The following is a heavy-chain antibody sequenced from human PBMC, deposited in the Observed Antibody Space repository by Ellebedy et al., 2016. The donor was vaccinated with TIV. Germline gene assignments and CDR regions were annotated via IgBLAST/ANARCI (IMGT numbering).Heavy chain of an antibody. CDR3: AIDGRSIVGVAFDY. V-gene: IGHV3-23*01. D-gene: IGHD1-26*01. J-gene: IGHJ4*02. Sequence: PGGSLRLSCAASGFTFSSYAMSWVRQAPGKGLEWVSVISGSGGSTYYADSVKGRFTISRDNSKNTLYLQMNSLRAEDTAVYYCAIDGRSIVGVAFDYWGKGTLVTVSS. CDR2: ISGSGGST. CDR1: GFTFSSYA.